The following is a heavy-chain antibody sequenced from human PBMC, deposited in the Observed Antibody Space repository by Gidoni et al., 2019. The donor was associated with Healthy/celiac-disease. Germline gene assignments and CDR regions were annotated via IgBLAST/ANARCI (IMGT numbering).Heavy chain of an antibody. Sequence: EVQLVGSVGGLVKPGRSLRLSGTASGFTFGDSAMSWFRQAPGKGLEWVGFIRSKAYGVTTEYAASVKGRFTISRDDSKSIAYLQMNSLKTEDTAVYYCTRGWWVRFGSPTPDCDYWGQGTLVTVSS. CDR2: IRSKAYGVTT. CDR3: TRGWWVRFGSPTPDCDY. CDR1: GFTFGDSA. D-gene: IGHD3-10*01. J-gene: IGHJ4*02. V-gene: IGHV3-49*05.